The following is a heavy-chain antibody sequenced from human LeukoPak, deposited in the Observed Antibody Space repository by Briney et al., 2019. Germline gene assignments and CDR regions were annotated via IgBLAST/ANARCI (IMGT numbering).Heavy chain of an antibody. CDR3: AKDPRANYDFWSGYPEGWFDP. V-gene: IGHV3-30*02. J-gene: IGHJ5*02. D-gene: IGHD3-3*01. Sequence: GGSLRLSCAASGFTFSSYGMHWVRQAPGKGLEWVAFIRYDGSNKYYADSVKGRFTISRDNSKNTLYLQMNSLRAEDTAVYYCAKDPRANYDFWSGYPEGWFDPWGQGTLVTVSS. CDR2: IRYDGSNK. CDR1: GFTFSSYG.